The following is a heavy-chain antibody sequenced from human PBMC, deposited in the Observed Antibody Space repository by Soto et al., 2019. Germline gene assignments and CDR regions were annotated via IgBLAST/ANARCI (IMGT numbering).Heavy chain of an antibody. CDR1: GVSISSWGYY. V-gene: IGHV4-31*03. J-gene: IGHJ4*02. Sequence: QVQLQESGPGLVKPSQTLSLTCTVSGVSISSWGYYWTWIRQNPGKGLEWIGYIYYSGITYYNPSLKRRVTISVDTSKNQFSLKLSSVTAADTSVYYCASEPLDWGQGTLVTVSS. CDR2: IYYSGIT. CDR3: ASEPLD.